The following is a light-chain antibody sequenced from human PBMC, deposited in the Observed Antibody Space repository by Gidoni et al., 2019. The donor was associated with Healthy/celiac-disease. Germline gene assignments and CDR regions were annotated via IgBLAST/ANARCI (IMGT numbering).Light chain of an antibody. J-gene: IGKJ4*01. Sequence: SQMTQSPSSLSASVGDRVTINCRASQSISSYLNWYQPKPRKAPKLLIYAASSLQSGVPSRFSGSGSGTDFTLTISSLQPEDFATYYCQQCYSTPSTFXGXTKVEIK. CDR1: QSISSY. V-gene: IGKV1-39*01. CDR3: QQCYSTPST. CDR2: AAS.